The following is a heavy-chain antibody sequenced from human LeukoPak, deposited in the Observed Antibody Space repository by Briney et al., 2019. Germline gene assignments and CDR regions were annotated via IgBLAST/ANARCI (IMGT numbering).Heavy chain of an antibody. J-gene: IGHJ4*02. V-gene: IGHV1-46*01. CDR1: GYTFTSYY. D-gene: IGHD3-3*01. CDR2: INPSGGST. Sequence: ASVKVSCKASGYTFTSYYMHWVRQAPGRGLEWMGIINPSGGSTSYAQKFQGRVTMTRDTSTSTVYMELSSLRSEDTAVYYCARDQGFYEPNYYFDYWGQGTLVTVSS. CDR3: ARDQGFYEPNYYFDY.